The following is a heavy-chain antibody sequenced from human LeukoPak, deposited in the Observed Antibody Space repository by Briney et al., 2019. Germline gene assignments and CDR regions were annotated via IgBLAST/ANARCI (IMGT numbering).Heavy chain of an antibody. CDR1: GFTFSSYS. D-gene: IGHD4-17*01. J-gene: IGHJ4*02. CDR3: ARSTHGDYPVYDY. CDR2: ISSSSSYI. V-gene: IGHV3-21*01. Sequence: GGSLRLSCAASGFTFSSYSMNWVRQAPGKGLEWVSSISSSSSYIYYADSVKGRFTISRDNAKNTLYLQMNSLRAEDTAVYYCARSTHGDYPVYDYWGQGTLVTVSS.